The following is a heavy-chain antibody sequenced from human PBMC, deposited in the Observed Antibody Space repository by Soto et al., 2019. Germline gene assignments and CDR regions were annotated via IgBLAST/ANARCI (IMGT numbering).Heavy chain of an antibody. D-gene: IGHD4-17*01. CDR2: ITYIGNT. V-gene: IGHV4-59*08. J-gene: IGHJ4*02. Sequence: QVHLQESGPGLVKPSETLSLTCTVSSGSISGYYWSWIRQPPGKGLECIGYITYIGNTHYNPSLMSRVTISIDTSKSQFSLKVTSVTAADPALYYCARFDFGDYRGLDYWGPGTLVTVSS. CDR1: SGSISGYY. CDR3: ARFDFGDYRGLDY.